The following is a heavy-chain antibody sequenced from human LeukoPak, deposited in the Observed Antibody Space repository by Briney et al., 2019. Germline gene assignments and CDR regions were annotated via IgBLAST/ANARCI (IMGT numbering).Heavy chain of an antibody. J-gene: IGHJ4*02. Sequence: SETLSLTCSVSGGSISSYYWSWIRQPPGKGLEWIGYTHYSGSTNHNPSLKSRVIMSVDTSKNQFSLKLTSVTAADTAVYYCARGFTNRVVDHWGQGTLVTVSS. CDR3: ARGFTNRVVDH. V-gene: IGHV4-59*01. D-gene: IGHD1-1*01. CDR1: GGSISSYY. CDR2: THYSGST.